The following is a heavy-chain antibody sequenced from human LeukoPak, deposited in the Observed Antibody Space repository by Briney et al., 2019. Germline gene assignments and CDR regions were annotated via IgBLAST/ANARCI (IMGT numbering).Heavy chain of an antibody. D-gene: IGHD3-22*01. J-gene: IGHJ4*02. V-gene: IGHV3-30-3*01. CDR1: GFTFSSYA. Sequence: PGGSLRLSCAASGFTFSSYAMHWVRQAPGKGLEWVAVISYDGSNKYYADPVKGRFTISRDNSKNTLYLQMDSLRAEDTAVYYCARDGDPYEGSGYFLRHKFAGGLNYFKYWGQGSLVTVSS. CDR2: ISYDGSNK. CDR3: ARDGDPYEGSGYFLRHKFAGGLNYFKY.